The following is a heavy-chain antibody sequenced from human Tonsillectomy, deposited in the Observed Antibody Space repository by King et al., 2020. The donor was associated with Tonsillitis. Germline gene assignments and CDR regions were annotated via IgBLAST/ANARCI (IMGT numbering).Heavy chain of an antibody. D-gene: IGHD2-2*01. CDR1: GYTFTGYY. CDR3: ARGRVLPADLTWFDP. CDR2: INPNSGGT. J-gene: IGHJ5*02. Sequence: VQLVESGAEVKKPGASVKVSCTASGYTFTGYYLHWVRQAPGQGLEWMGWINPNSGGTNYAQKFQGRVSMTRDTSITTAYMELSRLRSDDTAVYYCARGRVLPADLTWFDPWGQGTLVTVSS. V-gene: IGHV1-2*02.